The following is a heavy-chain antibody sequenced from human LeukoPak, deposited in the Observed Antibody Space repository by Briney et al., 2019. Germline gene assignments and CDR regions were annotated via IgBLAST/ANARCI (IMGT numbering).Heavy chain of an antibody. V-gene: IGHV4-31*03. D-gene: IGHD4-17*01. Sequence: SETLSLTCTVSGDSISSGGYFWSWIRQRPGKGLEWIGYIYYSGSTYYNPSLKSRVTISVDTSKNQFSLKLSSVTAADTAVYYCTRGGVRGLQDYWGQGTLLTVSS. J-gene: IGHJ4*02. CDR2: IYYSGST. CDR1: GDSISSGGYF. CDR3: TRGGVRGLQDY.